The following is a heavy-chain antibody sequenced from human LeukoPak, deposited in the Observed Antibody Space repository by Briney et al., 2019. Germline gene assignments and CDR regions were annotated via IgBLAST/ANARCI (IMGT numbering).Heavy chain of an antibody. J-gene: IGHJ4*02. V-gene: IGHV4-39*07. CDR2: IYYSGST. CDR3: ARVRRVPAAIRASRYYFDY. CDR1: GGSISSSSYY. Sequence: PSETLSLTCTVSGGSISSSSYYWGWIRQPPGKGLEWFGSIYYSGSTYYNPSLKSRVTISVDTSKNQFSLKLSSVTAADTAVYYCARVRRVPAAIRASRYYFDYWGQGTLVTVSS. D-gene: IGHD2-2*02.